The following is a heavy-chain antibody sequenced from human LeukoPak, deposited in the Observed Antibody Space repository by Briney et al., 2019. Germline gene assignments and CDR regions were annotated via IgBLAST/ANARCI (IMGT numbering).Heavy chain of an antibody. CDR3: ARGSSSWYAFDY. CDR1: GFTVSINY. D-gene: IGHD6-13*01. Sequence: PGGSLRLSCAFCGFTVSINYMSWVRQAPGKGLEWVSVIYSGGSTYYADSVKGRFTISRDNSKNTLYLQMNNLRAEDPAVYYCARGSSSWYAFDYWGQGTLVTVSS. J-gene: IGHJ4*02. CDR2: IYSGGST. V-gene: IGHV3-53*01.